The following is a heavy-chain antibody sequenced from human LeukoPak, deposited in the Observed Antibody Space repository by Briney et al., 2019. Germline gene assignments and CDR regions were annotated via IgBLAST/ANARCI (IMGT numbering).Heavy chain of an antibody. V-gene: IGHV1-18*01. CDR3: ARADDGLLDE. CDR1: DYIFTDYG. D-gene: IGHD1-26*01. Sequence: GASVTVSCKASDYIFTDYGISWVRQAPGQGLEWMGWISAYNGNTHCAQKLQDRVTMTTDTSTSTAYMELRSLRSDDTAVYYCARADDGLLDEWGQGTLVTVSS. J-gene: IGHJ4*02. CDR2: ISAYNGNT.